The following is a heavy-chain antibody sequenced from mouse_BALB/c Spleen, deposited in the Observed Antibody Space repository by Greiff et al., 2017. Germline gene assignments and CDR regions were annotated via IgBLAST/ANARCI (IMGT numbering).Heavy chain of an antibody. V-gene: IGHV5-6-4*01. D-gene: IGHD1-1*01. CDR1: GFTFSSYT. J-gene: IGHJ2*01. CDR3: TRDRTTVPDY. CDR2: ISSGGSYT. Sequence: EVKLMESGGGLVKPGGSLKLSCAASGFTFSSYTMSRVRQTPEKRLEWVATISSGGSYTYYPDSVKGRFTISRDNAKNTLYLQMSSLKSEDTAMYYCTRDRTTVPDYWGQGTTLTVSS.